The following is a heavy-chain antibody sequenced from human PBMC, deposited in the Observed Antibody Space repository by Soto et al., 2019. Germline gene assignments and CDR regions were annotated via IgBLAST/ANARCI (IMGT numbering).Heavy chain of an antibody. CDR2: IFYNGRT. CDR1: GGSVSSPNYF. V-gene: IGHV4-39*01. CDR3: ARGARSGDDQSDWFDP. D-gene: IGHD5-12*01. Sequence: QVPLQDSGPGLVKSSETLSLTCSVSGGSVSSPNYFWVCVRRAPGKGPEWIGNIFYNGRTDYNPSLQSRVTISVDTSKNQFSLKLCSVTAADTAIYYCARGARSGDDQSDWFDPWGHGTLGTGSS. J-gene: IGHJ5*02.